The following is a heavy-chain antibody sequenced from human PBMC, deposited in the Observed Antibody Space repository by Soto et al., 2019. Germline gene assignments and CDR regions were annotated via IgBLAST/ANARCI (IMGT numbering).Heavy chain of an antibody. J-gene: IGHJ6*02. Sequence: PGGSLRLSCAASGLTFSSYAMSWVRQAPGKGLEWVSAISGSGGSTYYADSVKGRFTISRDNSKNTLYLQMNSLRAEDTAVYYCAKRASGRYYYYGMDVWGQGTTVTVSS. CDR1: GLTFSSYA. CDR2: ISGSGGST. V-gene: IGHV3-23*01. D-gene: IGHD3-10*01. CDR3: AKRASGRYYYYGMDV.